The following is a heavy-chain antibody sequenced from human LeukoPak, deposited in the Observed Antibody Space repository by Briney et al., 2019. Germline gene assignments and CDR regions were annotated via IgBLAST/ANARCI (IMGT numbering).Heavy chain of an antibody. CDR3: ARDDSSGYRLLDI. J-gene: IGHJ3*02. D-gene: IGHD3-22*01. V-gene: IGHV3-11*04. CDR1: GFTFSDSY. Sequence: PGGSLRLSCAASGFTFSDSYMTWVRQALGKGLEWVSYISSSSSTIYYADSVKGRFTISRDNAKNSLYLQMNSLRAEDTAVYYCARDDSSGYRLLDIWGQGTMVTVSS. CDR2: ISSSSSTI.